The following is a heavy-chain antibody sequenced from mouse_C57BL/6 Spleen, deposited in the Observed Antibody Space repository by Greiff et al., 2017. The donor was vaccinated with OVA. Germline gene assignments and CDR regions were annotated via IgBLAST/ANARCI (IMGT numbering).Heavy chain of an antibody. D-gene: IGHD2-4*01. J-gene: IGHJ2*01. CDR2: IDPSDSYT. Sequence: QVQLQQPGAELVMPGASVKLSCKASGYTFTSYWMHWVKQRPGQGLEWIGEIDPSDSYTNYNQKFKGKSTLTVDKSSSTAYMHLSSLTSEDSAVYYCARYIYDYPYYFDYWGQGTTLTVSS. V-gene: IGHV1-69*01. CDR3: ARYIYDYPYYFDY. CDR1: GYTFTSYW.